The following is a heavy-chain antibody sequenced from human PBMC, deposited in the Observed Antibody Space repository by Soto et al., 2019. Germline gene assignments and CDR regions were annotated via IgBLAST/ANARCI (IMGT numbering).Heavy chain of an antibody. J-gene: IGHJ3*02. V-gene: IGHV3-21*01. CDR3: ARDGGYCSGGSCYSFSPARLDACDI. D-gene: IGHD2-15*01. CDR1: GFTFSSYS. Sequence: VQLVESGGGLVKPGGSLRLSCAASGFTFSSYSMNWVRQAPGKGLEWVSSISSSSSYIYYADSVKGRFTISRDNAKNSLYLQMNSLRAEDTAVYYCARDGGYCSGGSCYSFSPARLDACDIWGQGTMVTVSS. CDR2: ISSSSSYI.